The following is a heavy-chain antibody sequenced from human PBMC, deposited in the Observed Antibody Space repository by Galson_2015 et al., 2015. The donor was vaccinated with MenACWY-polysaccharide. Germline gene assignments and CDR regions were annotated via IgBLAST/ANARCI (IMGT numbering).Heavy chain of an antibody. CDR1: GYTFTSHY. J-gene: IGHJ5*02. CDR3: TRQGFTYGQYFDP. CDR2: INPSGGTT. Sequence: SVKVSCKASGYTFTSHYIHWVRQAPGQGLEWMGLINPSGGTTIHARKFQGRVTMSTDTTTNTVFMEVTGLKSDVTAVFFCTRQGFTYGQYFDPWGQGTLVVVSS. V-gene: IGHV1-46*01. D-gene: IGHD4-11*01.